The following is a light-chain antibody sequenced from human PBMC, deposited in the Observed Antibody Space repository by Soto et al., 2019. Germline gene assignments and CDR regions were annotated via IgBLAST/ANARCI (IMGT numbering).Light chain of an antibody. CDR1: STDVGAYNF. CDR2: EVN. J-gene: IGLJ2*01. V-gene: IGLV2-8*01. Sequence: QSALTQPPSASGSPGQSVTISCTGTSTDVGAYNFVSWYQQHPGKAPKLILYEVNKRPSGVPDRFSGSKSGNTASLTVSVLQAEDEADYYCSSYGGSSNLLFGGGTKLTVL. CDR3: SSYGGSSNLL.